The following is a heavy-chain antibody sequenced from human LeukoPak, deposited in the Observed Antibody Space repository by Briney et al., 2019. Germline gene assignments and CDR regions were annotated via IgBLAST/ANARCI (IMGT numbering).Heavy chain of an antibody. J-gene: IGHJ4*02. D-gene: IGHD6-13*01. CDR2: VSDRGGTT. Sequence: GGSLRLSCAASGFTFSSYAMSWVRQAPGKGLEWVSAVSDRGGTTYYGDSVKGRFTISRDNSKNTLFLQMNTLGSEDTAVYYCAKEVGSSSWYYFDSWGQGTLVTVSS. V-gene: IGHV3-23*01. CDR1: GFTFSSYA. CDR3: AKEVGSSSWYYFDS.